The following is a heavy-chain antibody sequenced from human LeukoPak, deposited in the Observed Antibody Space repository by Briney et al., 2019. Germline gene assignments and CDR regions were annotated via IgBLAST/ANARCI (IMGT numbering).Heavy chain of an antibody. J-gene: IGHJ6*03. CDR3: AREHSGYDFPGRDYYYMDV. CDR2: ISSSSRSYK. CDR1: GFTFSYYG. V-gene: IGHV3-21*01. D-gene: IGHD5-12*01. Sequence: GGSLRLSCAASGFTFSYYGMSWVRQAPGKGLEWVSSISSSSRSYKYYADSVKGRFTISRDNAKNSLYLQVNSLRADDTAVYYCAREHSGYDFPGRDYYYMDVWGKGTTVTVSS.